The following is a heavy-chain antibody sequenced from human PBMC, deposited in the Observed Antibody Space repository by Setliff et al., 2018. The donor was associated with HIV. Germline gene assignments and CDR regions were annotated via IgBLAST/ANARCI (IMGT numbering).Heavy chain of an antibody. D-gene: IGHD3-3*01. J-gene: IGHJ3*01. V-gene: IGHV4-59*01. CDR2: IYYSGTT. CDR3: ARVRGDNFWSGSYSLPASDAFDV. Sequence: SETLSLTCTVSGGSISVYYWSWIRQPPGKGLEWIGYIYYSGTTNYNPSLKSRVTFSVDMSKTQVSLKLTSVTAADTAMYFCARVRGDNFWSGSYSLPASDAFDVWGQGTMVTVSS. CDR1: GGSISVYY.